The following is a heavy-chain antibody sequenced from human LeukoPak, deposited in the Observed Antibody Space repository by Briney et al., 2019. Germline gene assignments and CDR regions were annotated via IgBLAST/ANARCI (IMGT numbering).Heavy chain of an antibody. CDR2: ISGSGGST. CDR3: AKDSSVYHYDSRSLDY. J-gene: IGHJ4*02. CDR1: GFTFGSYA. D-gene: IGHD3-22*01. Sequence: GGPLRLSCAASGFTFGSYAMSWVRQAPGKGLEWVSAISGSGGSTYYADSVKGRFTISRDNSKSTLYLQMNSLRAEDTAVYYCAKDSSVYHYDSRSLDYWGLGTLVTVSS. V-gene: IGHV3-23*01.